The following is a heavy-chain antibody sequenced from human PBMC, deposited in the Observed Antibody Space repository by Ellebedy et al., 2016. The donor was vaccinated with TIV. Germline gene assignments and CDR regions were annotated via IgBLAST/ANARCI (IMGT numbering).Heavy chain of an antibody. CDR2: IHYTGST. CDR1: GDSIGSSY. J-gene: IGHJ6*02. V-gene: IGHV4-59*01. CDR3: ASSLTMLRGGMDV. Sequence: MPSETLSLTCSVSGDSIGSSYWNWIRQAPGKGLEWIGHIHYTGSTSYNPSPKSRVTISVDTATNQFFLNMTSVTAADTAVFYCASSLTMLRGGMDVWGQGTTVTVSS. D-gene: IGHD3-10*01.